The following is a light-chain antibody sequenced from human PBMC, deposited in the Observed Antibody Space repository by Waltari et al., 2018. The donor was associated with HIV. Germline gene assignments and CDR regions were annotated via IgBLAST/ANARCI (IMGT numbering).Light chain of an antibody. CDR2: KAS. J-gene: IGKJ1*01. CDR3: QQYNSYPVT. V-gene: IGKV1-5*03. Sequence: DIQITQSPSTLSASVGDRVTITCRASQSISSWLAWYQQKSGKAPKLLIYKASSLESGVPSRFSGSGSGTELTLTISSLQPDDFATYYCQQYNSYPVTFGQGTKVEIK. CDR1: QSISSW.